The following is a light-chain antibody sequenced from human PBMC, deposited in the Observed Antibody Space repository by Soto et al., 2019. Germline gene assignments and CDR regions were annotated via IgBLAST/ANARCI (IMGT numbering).Light chain of an antibody. Sequence: IELTQSPGSLSLSVGERATISCRASQSVSSSYLGWYQQQPGQAPMLLIYGASSRPTGIPDRFSGSGSGTDFTLTISRLQPEDFAVYYCQQNGSSPQTFGQGTKVDIK. CDR1: QSVSSSY. CDR2: GAS. V-gene: IGKV3-20*01. CDR3: QQNGSSPQT. J-gene: IGKJ1*01.